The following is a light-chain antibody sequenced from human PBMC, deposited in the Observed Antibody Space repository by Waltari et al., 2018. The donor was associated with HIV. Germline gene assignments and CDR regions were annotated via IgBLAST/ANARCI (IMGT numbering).Light chain of an antibody. Sequence: QSVLTQPPSASGTPGQRVTISCSGSSTNIGTNTVNWYQHLPGTAPKLLIYTNNQRPSGVPDRFSGSKSGTSASLAISGLQSEDEADYYCAAWDDSLNGNVFGPGTKVTVL. CDR2: TNN. CDR1: STNIGTNT. CDR3: AAWDDSLNGNV. V-gene: IGLV1-44*01. J-gene: IGLJ1*01.